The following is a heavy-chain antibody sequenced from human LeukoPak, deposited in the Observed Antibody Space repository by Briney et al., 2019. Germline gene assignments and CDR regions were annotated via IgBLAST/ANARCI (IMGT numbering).Heavy chain of an antibody. D-gene: IGHD7-27*01. V-gene: IGHV1-46*01. CDR2: INPSGGST. CDR3: ARSPSLWVYNWFDP. J-gene: IGHJ5*02. CDR1: GYTFTSYY. Sequence: GASVKVSCKASGYTFTSYYMHWVRQAPGQGLEGMGIINPSGGSTSHAQKFQGRVTMTRDPSTSTVYMELSSLRSEDTAVYYCARSPSLWVYNWFDPWGQGTLVTVPS.